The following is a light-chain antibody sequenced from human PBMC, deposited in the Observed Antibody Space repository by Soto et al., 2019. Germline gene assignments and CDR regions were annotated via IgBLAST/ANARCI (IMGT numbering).Light chain of an antibody. J-gene: IGLJ3*02. Sequence: NFMLTQPHPVSESPGKTVTISCTGSGGAIATNYVQWYQQRPGSAPTPVIYEDNHRPSGVPDRFSGSIDSSANSASLIISGLKTEDEAVYYCQSYDSTNPQVLFGGGTKLTVL. CDR3: QSYDSTNPQVL. V-gene: IGLV6-57*02. CDR2: EDN. CDR1: GGAIATNY.